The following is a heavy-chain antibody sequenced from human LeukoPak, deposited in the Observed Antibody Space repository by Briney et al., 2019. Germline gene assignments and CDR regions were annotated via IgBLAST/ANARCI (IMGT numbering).Heavy chain of an antibody. V-gene: IGHV3-23*01. CDR3: AKVGLIDGSGYH. J-gene: IGHJ4*02. CDR1: GFTFSSYS. CDR2: ISGSGGST. Sequence: QPGGSLRLSCAASGFTFSSYSMNWVRQAPGKGLEWVSAISGSGGSTYYADSVKGLFIISRDNSKNTLYLQMNSLRAEDTAVYYCAKVGLIDGSGYHWGQGTLVTVSS. D-gene: IGHD3-22*01.